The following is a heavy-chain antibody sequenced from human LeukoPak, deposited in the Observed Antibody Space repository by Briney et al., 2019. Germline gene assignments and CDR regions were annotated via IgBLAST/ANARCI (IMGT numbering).Heavy chain of an antibody. J-gene: IGHJ2*01. Sequence: ASVKVSCKASGYIFTDYYMHWVRQAPGQELGWMGRINPNIGGTNYAQKFQGRVTMTRDTSISTAYTELSSLRSEDTATYYCARADSAHSGYYYTTRPGWYFDLWGRGTLVTVSS. D-gene: IGHD3-22*01. CDR2: INPNIGGT. CDR1: GYIFTDYY. CDR3: ARADSAHSGYYYTTRPGWYFDL. V-gene: IGHV1/OR15-1*01.